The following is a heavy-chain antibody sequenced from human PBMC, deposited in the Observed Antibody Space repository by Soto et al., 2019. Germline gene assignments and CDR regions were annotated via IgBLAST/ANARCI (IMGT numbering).Heavy chain of an antibody. CDR1: GFSLSARGIG. Sequence: QITLKESGPAVVKPTETLTLTCNFSGFSLSARGIGVGWIRQPPGKGLEWLAVIYWDDEKRYRPSLQSRVTIXXXTXXNQVVLTRTNMDPVDPATYYCARSYNDYYPGALDVWGQGTMVSVSS. D-gene: IGHD3-3*01. CDR3: ARSYNDYYPGALDV. J-gene: IGHJ3*01. V-gene: IGHV2-5*02. CDR2: IYWDDEK.